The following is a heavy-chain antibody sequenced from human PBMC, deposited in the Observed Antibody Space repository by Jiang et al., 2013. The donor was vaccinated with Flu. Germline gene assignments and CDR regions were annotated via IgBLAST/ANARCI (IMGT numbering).Heavy chain of an antibody. CDR2: IYHSGST. CDR3: ARDEGWFGEPDAFDI. V-gene: IGHV4-38-2*02. J-gene: IGHJ3*02. CDR1: GYSISSGYY. D-gene: IGHD3-10*01. Sequence: PGLVKPSETLSLTCTVSGYSISSGYYWGWIRQPPGKGLEWIGSIYHSGSTYYNPSLKSRVTISVDTSKNQFSLKLSSVTAADTAVYYCARDEGWFGEPDAFDIWGQGTMVTVSS.